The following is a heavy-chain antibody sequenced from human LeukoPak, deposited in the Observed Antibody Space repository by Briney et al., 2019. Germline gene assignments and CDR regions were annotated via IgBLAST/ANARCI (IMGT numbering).Heavy chain of an antibody. Sequence: GGSLRLSCAASGFTFSSYGMHWVRQAPGKGLEWVAFIRYDGSNKYYADSVKGRFTISRDNSKNSLYLQMNSLRAEDTAVYYCAGAVITVTTDPFDYWGQGTLVTVSS. V-gene: IGHV3-30*02. D-gene: IGHD4-17*01. J-gene: IGHJ4*02. CDR3: AGAVITVTTDPFDY. CDR1: GFTFSSYG. CDR2: IRYDGSNK.